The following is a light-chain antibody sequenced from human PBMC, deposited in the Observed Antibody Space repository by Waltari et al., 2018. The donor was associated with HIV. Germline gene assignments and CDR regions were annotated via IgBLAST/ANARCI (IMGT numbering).Light chain of an antibody. CDR1: RSNIGAHYA. CDR3: QSYDSSLSGSI. Sequence: QSVLTQPPSVSGAPGQRVTISCPGTRSNIGAHYAVQWYQQLPGTAPKLLIYANTNRPSGVPDRFSGSKSGTSVSLAITGLQAEDEADYYCQSYDSSLSGSIFGGGTKLTVL. J-gene: IGLJ2*01. V-gene: IGLV1-40*01. CDR2: ANT.